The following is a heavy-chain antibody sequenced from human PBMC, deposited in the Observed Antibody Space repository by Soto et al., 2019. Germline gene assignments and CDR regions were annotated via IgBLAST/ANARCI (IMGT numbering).Heavy chain of an antibody. D-gene: IGHD1-1*01. V-gene: IGHV3-23*01. Sequence: PGGSLRLSCAASGFTFSTNAMTWVRQAPGKGLEWVSIIGGDSRTTFYADSVKGRFTVSRDNSKNTAYLDMNSLRGEDTAIYYCTKDNNWDDPGWGQGTLVTVSS. CDR3: TKDNNWDDPG. CDR1: GFTFSTNA. CDR2: IGGDSRTT. J-gene: IGHJ1*01.